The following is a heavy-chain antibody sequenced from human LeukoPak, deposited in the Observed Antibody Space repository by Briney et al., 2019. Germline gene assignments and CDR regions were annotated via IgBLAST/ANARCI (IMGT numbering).Heavy chain of an antibody. Sequence: GGSLRLSCAASGFIFSNFAMTWVRQAPGKGLEWVSIIGGVSESFYYADSVKGRFTISRDNSKNTLFLQMNGLGAEDTAIYYCAKGLALPRPHYFDYWGQGILATVSS. CDR1: GFIFSNFA. J-gene: IGHJ4*02. CDR2: IGGVSESF. D-gene: IGHD6-13*01. CDR3: AKGLALPRPHYFDY. V-gene: IGHV3-23*01.